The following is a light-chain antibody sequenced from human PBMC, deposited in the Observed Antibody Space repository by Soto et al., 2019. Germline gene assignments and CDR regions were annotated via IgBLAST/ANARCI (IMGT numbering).Light chain of an antibody. CDR2: WAS. CDR1: QSVLYSSNNKNY. V-gene: IGKV4-1*01. J-gene: IGKJ1*01. Sequence: DIVMTQSPDSLAVSLGERATINCKSSQSVLYSSNNKNYLAWYQQKPGQPPKVLIYWASTRESGVPDRFSGSGSWTDFTLPISRLPAEDVAVYYCQQYYSTPWTFGQGNKGEIK. CDR3: QQYYSTPWT.